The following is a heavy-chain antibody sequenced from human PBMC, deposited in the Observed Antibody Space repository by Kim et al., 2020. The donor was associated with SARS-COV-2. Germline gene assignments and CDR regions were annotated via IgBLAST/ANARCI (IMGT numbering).Heavy chain of an antibody. D-gene: IGHD6-6*01. Sequence: GGSLRLSCAASGFTFNIYGMHWVRQAPGKGLEWVALISYDGSNKYYADSVKGRFTISRDNSKNTLYLQMNGLRAEDTAVYYCAKSSGKYYYGMDVWGQGTTVTVSS. CDR1: GFTFNIYG. J-gene: IGHJ6*02. CDR2: ISYDGSNK. CDR3: AKSSGKYYYGMDV. V-gene: IGHV3-30*18.